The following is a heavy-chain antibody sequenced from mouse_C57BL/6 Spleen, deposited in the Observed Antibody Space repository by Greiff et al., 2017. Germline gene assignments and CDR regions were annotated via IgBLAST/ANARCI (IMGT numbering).Heavy chain of an antibody. D-gene: IGHD2-1*01. V-gene: IGHV1-19*01. Sequence: VQLQQSGPVLVKPGASVKMSCKASGYTFTDYYMNWVKQSHGKSLEWIGVINPYNGGTSYNQKFKGKATLTVDKSSSTAYMELHSLTSEDSAVYYCARGGNYGDYYAMDYWGQGTSVTVSS. CDR3: ARGGNYGDYYAMDY. J-gene: IGHJ4*01. CDR2: INPYNGGT. CDR1: GYTFTDYY.